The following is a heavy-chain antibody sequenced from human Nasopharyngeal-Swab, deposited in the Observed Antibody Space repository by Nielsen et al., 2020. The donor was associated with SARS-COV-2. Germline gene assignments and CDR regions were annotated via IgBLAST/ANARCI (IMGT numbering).Heavy chain of an antibody. Sequence: ASVKVSCKASGYTFTNHYIQWVRQAPGQGLEWTGRISPNTGGTNYAQNFQGRVTLTRDMSISTAYMELKRLRSGDTAVYFCARGNYYNSRGYYFPDYWGQGTLVTVSS. CDR3: ARGNYYNSRGYYFPDY. CDR1: GYTFTNHY. CDR2: ISPNTGGT. V-gene: IGHV1-2*06. J-gene: IGHJ4*02. D-gene: IGHD3-22*01.